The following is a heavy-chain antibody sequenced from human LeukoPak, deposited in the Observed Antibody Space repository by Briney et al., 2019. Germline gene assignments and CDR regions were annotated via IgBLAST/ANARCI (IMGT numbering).Heavy chain of an antibody. V-gene: IGHV3-30*02. J-gene: IGHJ4*02. CDR1: GFAFSSYG. CDR3: AKDLGGSYDY. D-gene: IGHD1-26*01. Sequence: GGSLRLSCAASGFAFSSYGMHWVRQAPGKGLEWVAVIWYGGSNKYYADSVKGRFTISRDNSKNTLYLQMNSLRAGDTAVYYCAKDLGGSYDYWGQGTLVTVSS. CDR2: IWYGGSNK.